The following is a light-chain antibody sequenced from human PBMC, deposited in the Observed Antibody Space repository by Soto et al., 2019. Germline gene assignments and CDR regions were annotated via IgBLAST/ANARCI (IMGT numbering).Light chain of an antibody. CDR3: AAEDDSLNGYV. CDR2: NNN. V-gene: IGLV1-44*01. J-gene: IGLJ1*01. Sequence: QSVLTQPPSASGTPGQRVTISCSGGSSNIGTNAVNWYQQLPGTAPKLLIYNNNQRPSGVPDRFSGSKSGTSASLAISGLQSEYEVDYYWAAEDDSLNGYVFGTGSKVTVL. CDR1: SSNIGTNA.